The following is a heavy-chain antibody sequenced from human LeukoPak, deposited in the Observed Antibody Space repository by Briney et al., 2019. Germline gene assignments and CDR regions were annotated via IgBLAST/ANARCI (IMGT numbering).Heavy chain of an antibody. V-gene: IGHV1-46*01. CDR3: ARSVGAVVVVAATPDY. J-gene: IGHJ4*02. CDR2: INPSGGST. Sequence: ASVKVSCKASGYTFTSYYMHWVRQAPGQGLEWMGIINPSGGSTSYAQKFQVRVTMTRDTSTSTVYMELSSLRSEDTAVYYCARSVGAVVVVAATPDYWGQGTLATVSS. CDR1: GYTFTSYY. D-gene: IGHD2-15*01.